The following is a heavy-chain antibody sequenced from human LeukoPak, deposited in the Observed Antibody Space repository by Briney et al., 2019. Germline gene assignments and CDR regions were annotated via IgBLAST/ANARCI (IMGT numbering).Heavy chain of an antibody. D-gene: IGHD6-19*01. Sequence: PGGSLRLSCTASGFAFSFFAMSWLRQAPGKGLEWVSVISGSGDDTYYADSVKGRFTISRDNSKNTLYLQMNSLKVEDTAVYYCATEFDARTVAGAFDYWGQGTMVTVSS. CDR3: ATEFDARTVAGAFDY. CDR1: GFAFSFFA. V-gene: IGHV3-23*01. CDR2: ISGSGDDT. J-gene: IGHJ4*02.